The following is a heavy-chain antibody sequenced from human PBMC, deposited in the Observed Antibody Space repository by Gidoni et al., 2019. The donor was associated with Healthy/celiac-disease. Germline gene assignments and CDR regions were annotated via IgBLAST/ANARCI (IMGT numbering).Heavy chain of an antibody. CDR1: DFTFSRSS. CDR3: ARDRGVGATRDYYYYGMDV. J-gene: IGHJ6*02. Sequence: EVQLVESGGGLVKTGWSLRLSCAASDFTFSRSSMNWVRQAPGKGLEWVSSIRSSSIYIYYADSVKGRFTISRDNAKNSLYLQMNSLRAEDTAVYYCARDRGVGATRDYYYYGMDVWGQGTTVTVSS. V-gene: IGHV3-21*01. D-gene: IGHD1-26*01. CDR2: IRSSSIYI.